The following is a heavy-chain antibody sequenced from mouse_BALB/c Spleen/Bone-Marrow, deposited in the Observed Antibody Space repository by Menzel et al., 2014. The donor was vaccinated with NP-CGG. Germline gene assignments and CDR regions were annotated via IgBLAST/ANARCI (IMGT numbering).Heavy chain of an antibody. Sequence: EVNLVESGGGLVKPGESLKLSCAASGFTLSSYGMSWVRQTPEKRMEWVETISGGCSDNDYLKSMKGRFTNNRDNTKYNLYRQMRSQRSEVTVFYCCASSSTVAVWGQGTLVTVSA. J-gene: IGHJ3*01. CDR2: ISGGCSDN. CDR1: GFTLSSYG. V-gene: IGHV5-9-2*01. D-gene: IGHD1-1*01. CDR3: ASSSTVAV.